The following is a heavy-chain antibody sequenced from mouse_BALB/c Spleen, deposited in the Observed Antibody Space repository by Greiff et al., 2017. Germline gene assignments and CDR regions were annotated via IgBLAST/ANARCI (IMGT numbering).Heavy chain of an antibody. CDR3: ARGGNYEPFAY. J-gene: IGHJ3*01. D-gene: IGHD2-1*01. CDR1: GFTFSSFG. V-gene: IGHV5-17*02. CDR2: ISSGSSTI. Sequence: EVQLQESGGGLVQPGGSRKLSCAASGFTFSSFGMHWVRQAPEKGLEWVAYISSGSSTIYYADTVKGRFTISRDNPKNTLFLQRTSLRSEDTAMYYGARGGNYEPFAYWGQGTLVTVSA.